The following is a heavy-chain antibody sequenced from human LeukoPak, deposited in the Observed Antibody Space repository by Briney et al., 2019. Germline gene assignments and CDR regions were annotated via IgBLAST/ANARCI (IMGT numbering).Heavy chain of an antibody. CDR1: GFTFSRYW. V-gene: IGHV3-7*01. CDR2: IKEDGSEK. Sequence: GGSLRLSCAASGFTFSRYWMSWVRQAPGKGPEWVANIKEDGSEKYHVDSVKGRFTVSRDNAKNSLYLQMNDLGVEDTAVYYCTTDGEAWGQGTLVTVSS. J-gene: IGHJ5*02. CDR3: TTDGEA.